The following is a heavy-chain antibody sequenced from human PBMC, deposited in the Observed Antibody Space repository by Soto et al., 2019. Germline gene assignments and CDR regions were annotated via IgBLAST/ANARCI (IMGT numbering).Heavy chain of an antibody. CDR2: LHHSGNT. CDR1: GCSISLGGYY. D-gene: IGHD3-10*01. V-gene: IGHV4-31*03. CDR3: VRGVLS. J-gene: IGHJ1*01. Sequence: QVQLQESGPGLVTASQTLSLTCNVSGCSISLGGYYWTWIRQHPGKGLAWIGTLHHSGNTFYNPSLKSRVSISVDTSKNQFSLKLSSVTASDTAVYFCVRGVLSWGQGTLGNVAS.